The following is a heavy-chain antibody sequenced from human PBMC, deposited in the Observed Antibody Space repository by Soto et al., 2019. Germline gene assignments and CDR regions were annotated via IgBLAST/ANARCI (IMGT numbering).Heavy chain of an antibody. V-gene: IGHV3-23*01. CDR3: AKFKAGTYEKYHFDY. CDR2: ITDDGVGT. CDR1: GFTFSGYA. Sequence: EVQLLESGGGLVQPGGSLRLSCAASGFTFSGYAMSWVRQASGKGLEWVAGITDDGVGTYYADSVKGRFSISRDNSKNTLYLQMNGLRAEDTALDYCAKFKAGTYEKYHFDYWGQGTLVTVSS. D-gene: IGHD3-10*01. J-gene: IGHJ4*02.